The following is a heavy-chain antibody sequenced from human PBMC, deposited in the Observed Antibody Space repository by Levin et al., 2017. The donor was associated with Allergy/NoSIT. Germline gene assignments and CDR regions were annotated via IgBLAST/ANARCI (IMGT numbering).Heavy chain of an antibody. V-gene: IGHV4-61*01. D-gene: IGHD2-15*01. J-gene: IGHJ3*01. CDR2: IYYTGST. CDR1: GGSVSSGSYY. Sequence: SETLSLTCTVSGGSVSSGSYYWSWIRQPPGKGLEWIGYIYYTGSTNYKPSLKSRVTISRDTSKNQFSLKLNSVTAADTAVYYCARWSGRGNGFDVWGQGTMVTVSS. CDR3: ARWSGRGNGFDV.